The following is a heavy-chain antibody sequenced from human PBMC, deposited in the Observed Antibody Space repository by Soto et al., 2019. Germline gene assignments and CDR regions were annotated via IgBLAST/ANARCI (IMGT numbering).Heavy chain of an antibody. CDR1: GFTFSSYA. CDR2: ISGSGGST. V-gene: IGHV3-23*01. CDR3: AKDLTMIVVVMARDY. Sequence: PGGSLRLSCAASGFTFSSYAMSWVRQAPGKGLEWVSAISGSGGSTYYADSVKGRFTISRDNSKNTLYLQMNSLRAEDTAVYYCAKDLTMIVVVMARDYWGQGTLVTVSS. J-gene: IGHJ4*02. D-gene: IGHD3-22*01.